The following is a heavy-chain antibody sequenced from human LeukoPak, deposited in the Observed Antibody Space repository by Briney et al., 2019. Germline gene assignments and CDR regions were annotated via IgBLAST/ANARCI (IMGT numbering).Heavy chain of an antibody. CDR1: DYTYSDYG. CDR3: ARSMVRAVTQVASDY. CDR2: ISTYNGNT. V-gene: IGHV1-18*01. J-gene: IGHJ4*02. Sequence: GASVKVSCKASDYTYSDYGISWVRQAPGQGLEWMGWISTYNGNTIYAEKLQGRVTMTTDTSTSTAYMELRSLRSDDTAVYYCARSMVRAVTQVASDYWGQGTLVTVSS. D-gene: IGHD3-10*01.